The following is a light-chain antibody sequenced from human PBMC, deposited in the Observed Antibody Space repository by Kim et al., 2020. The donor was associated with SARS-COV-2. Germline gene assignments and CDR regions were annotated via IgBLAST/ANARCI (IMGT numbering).Light chain of an antibody. Sequence: EIVLTQSPATLSLSPGERATLSCRASQSVSSYLAWYQQKPGQAPTLLIYDASNRATGIPARFSGGGSGRDFTPTISSLEPEDFAVYYCRQRSSWPPWTFGQGTKVDIK. CDR1: QSVSSY. J-gene: IGKJ1*01. CDR2: DAS. V-gene: IGKV3-11*02. CDR3: RQRSSWPPWT.